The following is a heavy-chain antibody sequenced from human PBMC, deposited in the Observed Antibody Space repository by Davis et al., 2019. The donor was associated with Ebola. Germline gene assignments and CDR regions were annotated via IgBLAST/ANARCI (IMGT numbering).Heavy chain of an antibody. D-gene: IGHD3-22*01. CDR3: AHDSY. V-gene: IGHV3-21*01. Sequence: GESLKISCAASGFTFSSYTMNWVRQAPGKGLEWVSSISTTSTYIYYADSLKGRFTIFRDNAKNSLYLQMNSLRAEDTAVYYCAHDSYWGQGTLVTVSS. J-gene: IGHJ4*02. CDR1: GFTFSSYT. CDR2: ISTTSTYI.